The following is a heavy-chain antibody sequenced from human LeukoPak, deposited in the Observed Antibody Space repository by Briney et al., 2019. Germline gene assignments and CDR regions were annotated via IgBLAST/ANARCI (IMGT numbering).Heavy chain of an antibody. V-gene: IGHV3-23*01. CDR1: GFTFNSYA. J-gene: IGHJ3*02. D-gene: IGHD1-26*01. CDR3: AKDSRYSGNYKAFDI. CDR2: ISGSGGST. Sequence: PGGSLRLSCAASGFTFNSYAMSWVRQAPGKRLEWVSGISGSGGSTNYADSVKGRFTISRDNSKNTLYLQMNSLRAEDTAVYYCAKDSRYSGNYKAFDIWGQGTMVTVSS.